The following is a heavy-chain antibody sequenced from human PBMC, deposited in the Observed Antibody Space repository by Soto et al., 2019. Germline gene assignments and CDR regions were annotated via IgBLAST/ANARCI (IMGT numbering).Heavy chain of an antibody. D-gene: IGHD2-15*01. CDR1: GGSISSGGYS. J-gene: IGHJ3*01. V-gene: IGHV4-30-2*01. CDR2: IYDSGNT. CDR3: ASNVAADDALAV. Sequence: QLQLQESGSGLVKPSQTLSLTCAVSGGSISSGGYSWTWIRQPPGKGLEWIGYIYDSGNTYYNPSPKSRVTISGDRSKNEFTLNLRSVTAADTAVYYCASNVAADDALAVWGQGTMVTVSS.